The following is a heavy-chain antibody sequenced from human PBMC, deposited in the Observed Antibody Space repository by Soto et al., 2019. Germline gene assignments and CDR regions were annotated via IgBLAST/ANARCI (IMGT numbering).Heavy chain of an antibody. CDR1: GLTFNSYASYA. Sequence: GGSLRLSCAASGLTFNSYASYAMSWVRQTPGKGLEWVSAISGSGARTYYADSVKGRFTISRDNSKNTLFLQMNSLRAEDTALYYCAKETDCSPTGCYDYYYMDVWGKGTTVTVSS. CDR2: ISGSGART. CDR3: AKETDCSPTGCYDYYYMDV. V-gene: IGHV3-23*01. D-gene: IGHD2-2*01. J-gene: IGHJ6*03.